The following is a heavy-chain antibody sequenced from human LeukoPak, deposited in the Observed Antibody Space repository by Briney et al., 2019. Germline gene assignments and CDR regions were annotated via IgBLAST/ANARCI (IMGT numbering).Heavy chain of an antibody. D-gene: IGHD6-19*01. V-gene: IGHV4-4*02. CDR2: IYHSEST. Sequence: SETLSLTCAVSGGSISSSNWWSWVRQPPGKGLEWIGEIYHSESTNYNPSLKSRVTISVDKSKNQFSLKLSSVTAADTAVYYCAREGTLSIAVAGTLDYWGQGTLVTVSA. J-gene: IGHJ4*02. CDR3: AREGTLSIAVAGTLDY. CDR1: GGSISSSNW.